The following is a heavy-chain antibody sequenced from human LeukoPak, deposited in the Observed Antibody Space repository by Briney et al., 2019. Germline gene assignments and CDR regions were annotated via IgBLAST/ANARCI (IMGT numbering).Heavy chain of an antibody. CDR2: IYHSGST. V-gene: IGHV4-59*12. D-gene: IGHD6-13*01. J-gene: IGHJ4*02. Sequence: PSETLSLTCTVSGGSISSYYWSWIRQPPGKGLEWIGEIYHSGSTNYNPSLKSRVTISVDKSKNQFSLKLSSVTAADTAVYYCARESIAAAGLDYWGQGTLVTVSS. CDR1: GGSISSYY. CDR3: ARESIAAAGLDY.